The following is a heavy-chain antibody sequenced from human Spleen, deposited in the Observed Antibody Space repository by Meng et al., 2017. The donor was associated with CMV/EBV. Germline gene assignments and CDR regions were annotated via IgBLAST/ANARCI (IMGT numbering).Heavy chain of an antibody. Sequence: QVQSQGSGPGLVKPSEPLSLTCTVSGGSISSSSYYWGWIRQPPGKGLEWIGSIYYSGSTYYNPSLKSRVTISVDTSKNQFSLKLSSVTAADTAVYYCAREGGNSSSPDYWGQGTLVTVSS. V-gene: IGHV4-39*07. CDR3: AREGGNSSSPDY. J-gene: IGHJ4*02. CDR2: IYYSGST. D-gene: IGHD6-6*01. CDR1: GGSISSSSYY.